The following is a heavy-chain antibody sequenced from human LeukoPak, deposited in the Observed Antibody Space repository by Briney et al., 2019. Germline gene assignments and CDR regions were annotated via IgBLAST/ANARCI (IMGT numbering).Heavy chain of an antibody. D-gene: IGHD4-4*01. V-gene: IGHV4-4*07. J-gene: IGHJ6*02. CDR3: ARASVTRVSRIHYYGMDV. CDR2: IYTSGST. Sequence: SETLSLTCTVSGGSISSDYWSWIRQPAGKGLEWIGRIYTSGSTNYNPSLKSRVTMSVDTSKNQFSLKLSSVTAADTAVYYCARASVTRVSRIHYYGMDVWGQGTTVTVSS. CDR1: GGSISSDY.